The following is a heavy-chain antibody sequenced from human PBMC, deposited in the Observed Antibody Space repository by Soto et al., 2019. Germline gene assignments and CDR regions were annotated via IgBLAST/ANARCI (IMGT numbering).Heavy chain of an antibody. Sequence: PSETLSLTCAVYGAPFSGYYWTWICQPPGKGLEWIGEINHTGSTKYNPSLKSRVTISLDTSKNQFSLSLRSVTAADTAVYYCARGREIFGAVTPFEYWGQGTQVTVSS. V-gene: IGHV4-34*01. J-gene: IGHJ4*02. CDR3: ARGREIFGAVTPFEY. D-gene: IGHD3-3*01. CDR1: GAPFSGYY. CDR2: INHTGST.